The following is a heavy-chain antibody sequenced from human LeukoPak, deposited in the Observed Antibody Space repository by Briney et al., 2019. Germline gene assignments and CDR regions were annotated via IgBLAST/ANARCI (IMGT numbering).Heavy chain of an antibody. CDR1: GFTFSSYW. J-gene: IGHJ4*02. CDR2: IKQDGSEK. V-gene: IGHV3-7*01. Sequence: GGSLRLSCAASGFTFSSYWMSWVRQAPGKGLEWVANIKQDGSEKYYVDSVKGRFTISRDNAKNSLYLQMNSLRAEDTAVYYCARVASGALAGHFDCWGQGTLVTVSS. D-gene: IGHD6-19*01. CDR3: ARVASGALAGHFDC.